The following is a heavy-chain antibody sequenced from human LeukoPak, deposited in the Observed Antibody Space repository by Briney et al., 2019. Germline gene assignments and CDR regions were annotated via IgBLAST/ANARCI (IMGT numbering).Heavy chain of an antibody. D-gene: IGHD3-22*01. V-gene: IGHV4-4*07. CDR1: GGSISSYY. Sequence: PSETLSLTCTVSGGSISSYYWSWVRQPAGKGLEWIGRIYTSGSTNYNPSLKSRVTMSVDTSKNHFSLKLSPVTAADTAVYYCARGRVYYYDTSGFLVYWGQGTLVTVSS. J-gene: IGHJ4*02. CDR2: IYTSGST. CDR3: ARGRVYYYDTSGFLVY.